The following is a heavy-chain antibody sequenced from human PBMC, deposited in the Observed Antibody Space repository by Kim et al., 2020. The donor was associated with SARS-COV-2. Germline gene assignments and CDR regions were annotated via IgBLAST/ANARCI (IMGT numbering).Heavy chain of an antibody. J-gene: IGHJ3*02. CDR2: ISGSGGST. Sequence: GGSLRLSCAASGFTFSSYAMSWVRQAPGKGLEWVSAISGSGGSTYYADSVKGRFTISRDNSKNTLYLQMNSLRAEDTAVYYCAKDRARIAVALNDAFDIWGQGTMVTVSS. D-gene: IGHD6-19*01. CDR3: AKDRARIAVALNDAFDI. V-gene: IGHV3-23*01. CDR1: GFTFSSYA.